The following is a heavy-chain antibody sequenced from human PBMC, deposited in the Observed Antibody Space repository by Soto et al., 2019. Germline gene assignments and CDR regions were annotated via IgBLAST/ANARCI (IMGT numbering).Heavy chain of an antibody. CDR3: AKNMSNGDYDDY. V-gene: IGHV1-18*01. CDR2: ISTYNGDT. J-gene: IGHJ4*02. CDR1: GYTFTKYS. D-gene: IGHD4-17*01. Sequence: QVQLMQSGDEVKTPGASVKVSCKASGYTFTKYSISWLRQAPGQGLEWMGWISTYNGDTKYAQEFQGRVTMTIDTSTTTAYMEIRSLTSDDKAVYYCAKNMSNGDYDDYRGQGTLVTVSS.